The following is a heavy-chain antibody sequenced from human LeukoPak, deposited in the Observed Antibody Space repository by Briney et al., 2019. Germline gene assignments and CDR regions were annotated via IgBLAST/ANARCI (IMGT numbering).Heavy chain of an antibody. CDR1: GFTFSSYE. Sequence: PGGSLRFSCAASGFTFSSYEMNWVRQAPGRGLEWVSYISSSGSTIYYADSVKGRFTISRDNAKNSLYLQMNSLRAEDTAVYYCAREGSSRDFWSGYYTYYFDYWGQGTLVTVSS. CDR3: AREGSSRDFWSGYYTYYFDY. V-gene: IGHV3-48*03. CDR2: ISSSGSTI. J-gene: IGHJ4*02. D-gene: IGHD3-3*01.